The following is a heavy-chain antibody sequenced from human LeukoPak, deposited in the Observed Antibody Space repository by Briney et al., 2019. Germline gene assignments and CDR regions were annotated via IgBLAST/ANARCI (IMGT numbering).Heavy chain of an antibody. D-gene: IGHD1-26*01. CDR1: GGPISSCF. Sequence: PSETLSLTCTVSGGPISSCFWSWIRQPPGKGLEWIGHIYFSGSTNYNPSLKSRVTISVDTSKNQFSLKLSSVTAADTAVYYCARHKSSGTYPLDYWGQGTLVTVSS. CDR2: IYFSGST. J-gene: IGHJ4*02. V-gene: IGHV4-59*08. CDR3: ARHKSSGTYPLDY.